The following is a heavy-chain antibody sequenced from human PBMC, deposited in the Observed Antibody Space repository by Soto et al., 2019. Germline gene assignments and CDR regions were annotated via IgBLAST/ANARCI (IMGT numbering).Heavy chain of an antibody. CDR2: IRSSSSTI. CDR1: GFTFSSYS. J-gene: IGHJ4*02. Sequence: GGSLRLSCAASGFTFSSYSMNWVRQAPGKGLEWVSYIRSSSSTIYYADSVKGRFTISRDNAKNSLYLQMNSLRAEDTAVYYCAREGPRGYFDYWGQGTLVTVSS. CDR3: AREGPRGYFDY. D-gene: IGHD3-10*01. V-gene: IGHV3-48*01.